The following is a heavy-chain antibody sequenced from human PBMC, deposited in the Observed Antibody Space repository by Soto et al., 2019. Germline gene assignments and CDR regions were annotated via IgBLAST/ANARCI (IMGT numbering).Heavy chain of an antibody. Sequence: QITLKESGPTLVQPTQTLTLTCSFSGFSLSTSRVGVGWIRQPPGGALEWLAVIYWDNDDRYNPSLRNRLTITKDISKNQVVLTMTNMDPLDTATFYCVRVAITFGGVTDIDAFNVWGQGTLVTVSS. J-gene: IGHJ3*01. CDR2: IYWDNDD. V-gene: IGHV2-5*02. CDR1: GFSLSTSRVG. D-gene: IGHD3-16*01. CDR3: VRVAITFGGVTDIDAFNV.